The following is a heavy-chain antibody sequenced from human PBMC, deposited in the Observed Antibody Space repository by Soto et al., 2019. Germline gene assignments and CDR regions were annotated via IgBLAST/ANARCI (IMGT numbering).Heavy chain of an antibody. V-gene: IGHV3-33*01. Sequence: QVQLVESGGGVVQPGRSLRLSCEASGFTFSSYGMHWVRQAPDKGLEWVAVIWYDGSKKYYADFVKGRFTISRDNSKNTLYLQMNSLRAEDTAVYYCASRSPALDYWGQGALVTVSS. CDR1: GFTFSSYG. D-gene: IGHD2-2*01. CDR2: IWYDGSKK. CDR3: ASRSPALDY. J-gene: IGHJ4*02.